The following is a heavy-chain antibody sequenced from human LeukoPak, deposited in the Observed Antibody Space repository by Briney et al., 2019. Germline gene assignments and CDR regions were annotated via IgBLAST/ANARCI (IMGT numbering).Heavy chain of an antibody. V-gene: IGHV1-69*05. CDR3: ARLPGSGWLYYFDY. CDR1: GGTFSSYA. J-gene: IGHJ4*02. Sequence: ASVKVSCKASGGTFSSYAISWVRQAPGQGLEWMGGIIPIFGTANYAQKFQGRVTMTTDTSTSTAYMELRSLRSDDTAVYYCARLPGSGWLYYFDYWGQGTLVTVSS. D-gene: IGHD6-19*01. CDR2: IIPIFGTA.